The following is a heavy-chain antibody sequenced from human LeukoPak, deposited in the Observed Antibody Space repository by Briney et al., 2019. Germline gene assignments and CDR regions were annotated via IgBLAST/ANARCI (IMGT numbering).Heavy chain of an antibody. CDR2: IDPNSGGT. J-gene: IGHJ2*01. Sequence: ASVKVSCKASGYTFTGYYMHWVRQAPGQGLEWMGWIDPNSGGTNYAQKFLGSVTMTGDTSINTAFMELSRLRSDDTAIYYCARGRGTTMVRGVITNYFDLRGRGSLVTVSS. D-gene: IGHD3-10*01. CDR3: ARGRGTTMVRGVITNYFDL. V-gene: IGHV1-2*02. CDR1: GYTFTGYY.